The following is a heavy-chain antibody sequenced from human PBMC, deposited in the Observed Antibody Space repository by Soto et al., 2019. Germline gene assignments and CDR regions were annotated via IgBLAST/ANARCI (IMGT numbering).Heavy chain of an antibody. CDR1: GFTFSSYA. CDR2: ISGSGGST. J-gene: IGHJ4*02. Sequence: GGSLRLSCAASGFTFSSYAMSWVRQAPGKGLEWVSAISGSGGSTYYADSVKGRFTISRDNSKNTLYLQMNSLRAEDTAVYYCAKELRDGGYSSSWYYFDYWGQGTLVTVSS. CDR3: AKELRDGGYSSSWYYFDY. V-gene: IGHV3-23*01. D-gene: IGHD6-13*01.